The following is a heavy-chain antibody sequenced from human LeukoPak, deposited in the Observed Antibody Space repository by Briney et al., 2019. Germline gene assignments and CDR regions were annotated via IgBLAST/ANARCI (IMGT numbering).Heavy chain of an antibody. CDR3: ARDFGIFGTSSWTGPDY. CDR1: GYTFTGYY. Sequence: VASVKVSCKTSGYTFTGYYIHWVRQAPGQGLEWMGWINPNSGGTNYAQKFQGRVTMTKDTSISTGYKELSRLRSDDTAIYYCARDFGIFGTSSWTGPDYWGQGTLVTVSS. J-gene: IGHJ4*02. V-gene: IGHV1-2*02. CDR2: INPNSGGT. D-gene: IGHD6-13*01.